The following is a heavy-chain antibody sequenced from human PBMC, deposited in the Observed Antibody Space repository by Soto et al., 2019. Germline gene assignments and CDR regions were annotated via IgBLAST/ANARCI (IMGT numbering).Heavy chain of an antibody. CDR3: ARGVGAFARFDY. CDR2: IWYDESYE. Sequence: VQLVASGGCGVQPGRSLRLACAASGFTLSLYVIQWVLRAPGKGLEWVTGIWYDESYEYYAVSVKGRFTIASDNYKNTLYLQMNSLRVEDTAVYDCARGVGAFARFDYWGQGTLVTVSS. V-gene: IGHV3-33*01. D-gene: IGHD1-26*01. CDR1: GFTLSLYV. J-gene: IGHJ4*02.